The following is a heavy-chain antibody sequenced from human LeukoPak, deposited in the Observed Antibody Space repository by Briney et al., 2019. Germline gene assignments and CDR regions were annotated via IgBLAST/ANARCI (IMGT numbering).Heavy chain of an antibody. D-gene: IGHD6-19*01. CDR1: GGSISSGGYY. CDR3: ARHGWHAWYFDL. CDR2: IYYSGST. Sequence: SQTLSLTCTVSGGSISSGGYYWSWIRQHPGKGLEWIGYIYYSGSTYYNPSLKSRVTISVDTSKNQFSLKLSSVTAADTAVYYCARHGWHAWYFDLWGRGTLVTVSS. J-gene: IGHJ2*01. V-gene: IGHV4-31*03.